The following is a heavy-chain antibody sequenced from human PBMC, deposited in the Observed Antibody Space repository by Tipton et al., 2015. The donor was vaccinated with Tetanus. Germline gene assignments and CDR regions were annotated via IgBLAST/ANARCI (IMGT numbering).Heavy chain of an antibody. D-gene: IGHD4-17*01. CDR3: ARVGDYASPSLGFDY. J-gene: IGHJ4*02. CDR2: INARTNTI. Sequence: SLRLSCAASGFNFSDYSMNWVRQAPGKGLERVSCINARTNTIYYADSVKGRFTIPRDNAKNSLYLQMNSLRAEDTAVYYCARVGDYASPSLGFDYWGQGTLVTVSS. V-gene: IGHV3-48*01. CDR1: GFNFSDYS.